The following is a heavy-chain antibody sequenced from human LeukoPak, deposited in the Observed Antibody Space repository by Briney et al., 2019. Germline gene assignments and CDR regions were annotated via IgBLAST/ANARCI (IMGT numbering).Heavy chain of an antibody. J-gene: IGHJ3*02. V-gene: IGHV4-39*07. CDR3: AREIWFGEKDRAFDI. D-gene: IGHD3-10*01. CDR1: GGSISSSSYY. CDR2: IYYSGST. Sequence: SETLSLTCTVSGGSISSSSYYWGWIRQPPGKGLEWIGSIYYSGSTYYNPSLKSRVTISVDTSKNQFSLKLSSVTAADTAVYYCAREIWFGEKDRAFDIWGQGTMVTVSS.